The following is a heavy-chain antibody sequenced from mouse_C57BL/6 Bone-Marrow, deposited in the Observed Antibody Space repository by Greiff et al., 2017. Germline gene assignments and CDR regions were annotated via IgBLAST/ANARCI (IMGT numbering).Heavy chain of an antibody. V-gene: IGHV1-72*01. J-gene: IGHJ2*01. CDR2: IDPNSGGT. D-gene: IGHD1-1*01. CDR3: ARSLYYGSSYFDY. CDR1: GYTFTSYW. Sequence: QVHVKQPGAELVKPGASVKLSCKASGYTFTSYWMHWVKQRPGRGLEWIGRIDPNSGGTKYNEKFKSKATLTVDKPSSTAYMQLSSLTSEDSAVYYCARSLYYGSSYFDYWGQGTTLTVSS.